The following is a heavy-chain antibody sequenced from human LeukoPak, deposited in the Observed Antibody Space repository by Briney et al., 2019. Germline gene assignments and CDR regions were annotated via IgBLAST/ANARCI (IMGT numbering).Heavy chain of an antibody. CDR3: AKEGAASYDGGHQSPAFDS. CDR1: GFSFA. D-gene: IGHD4-23*01. Sequence: GGSLRLSCVASGFSFAMTWVRLAPGKGLEWVSTISGGGYTTDYADSVKGRFSISRDNSKNTLYLLMNSLRREDTALYFCAKEGAASYDGGHQSPAFDSWGQGTLVTVSS. V-gene: IGHV3-23*01. J-gene: IGHJ4*02. CDR2: ISGGGYTT.